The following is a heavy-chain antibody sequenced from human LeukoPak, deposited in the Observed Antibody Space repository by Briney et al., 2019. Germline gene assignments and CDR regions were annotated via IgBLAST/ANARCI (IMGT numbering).Heavy chain of an antibody. Sequence: ASVKVSCTVSGYTLTELSMHWVRQAPGKGLEWMGGFDPEDGETIYAQKFQGRVTMTEDTSTDTAYMELSSLRSEDTAVYYCATVPAGRLVNWPLDYWGQGTLVTVSS. CDR1: GYTLTELS. CDR3: ATVPAGRLVNWPLDY. D-gene: IGHD3-9*01. CDR2: FDPEDGET. V-gene: IGHV1-24*01. J-gene: IGHJ4*02.